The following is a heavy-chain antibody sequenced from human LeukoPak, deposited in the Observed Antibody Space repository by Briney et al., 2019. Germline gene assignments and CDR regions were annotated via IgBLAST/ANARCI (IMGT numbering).Heavy chain of an antibody. D-gene: IGHD3-22*01. Sequence: SETLSPTCTVSGGSISRYYWSGIRQRPGKGLEWIGYISYSGRTKSNPSLMSRVTISVDTSKNQFSLKLSSATAADTAVDYCARLDYYHFYYWGQGSVVTVSS. V-gene: IGHV4-59*01. J-gene: IGHJ4*02. CDR3: ARLDYYHFYY. CDR1: GGSISRYY. CDR2: ISYSGRT.